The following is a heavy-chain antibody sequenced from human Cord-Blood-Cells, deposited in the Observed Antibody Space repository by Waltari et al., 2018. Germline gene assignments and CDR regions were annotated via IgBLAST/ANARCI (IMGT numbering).Heavy chain of an antibody. D-gene: IGHD6-13*01. V-gene: IGHV4-34*01. J-gene: IGHJ4*02. CDR3: ARGLAIAAAGNRGLGY. CDR2: IHHSGST. CDR1: GGSFSGYY. Sequence: QVQLQQWGAGLLKPSETLSLTCAVYGGSFSGYYWSWIRQPPGKGLEWIGEIHHSGSTNYNPSLKSRVTISVDTSKNQFSLKLSSVTAADTAVYYCARGLAIAAAGNRGLGYWGQGTLVTVSS.